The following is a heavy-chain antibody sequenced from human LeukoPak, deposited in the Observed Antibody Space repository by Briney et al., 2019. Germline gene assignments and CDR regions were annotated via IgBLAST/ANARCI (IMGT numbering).Heavy chain of an antibody. CDR1: GYTFSSYY. CDR3: ARGGPSGSGSYYQTNWFDP. D-gene: IGHD3-10*01. Sequence: ASVKVSCKASGYTFSSYYMHWVRQAPGQGLEWMGIINPSGGSTNYAQKFQGRVTMTRDTSISTAYMELSRLTSDDTAVYYCARGGPSGSGSYYQTNWFDPWGQGTLVTVSS. J-gene: IGHJ5*02. V-gene: IGHV1-46*01. CDR2: INPSGGST.